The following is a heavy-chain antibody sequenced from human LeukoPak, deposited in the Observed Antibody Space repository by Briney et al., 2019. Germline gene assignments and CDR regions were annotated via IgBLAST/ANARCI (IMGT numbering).Heavy chain of an antibody. CDR3: ARAGAVVDNWFDP. J-gene: IGHJ5*02. Sequence: SVKVSCKASGGTFSSYAISWVRQAPGQGLEWMGGIIPIFGTANYAQKFQGRVTITADKSTSTAYMELSSLRSEDTAVYYCARAGAVVDNWFDPWGQGILVTVSS. V-gene: IGHV1-69*06. CDR1: GGTFSSYA. D-gene: IGHD2-15*01. CDR2: IIPIFGTA.